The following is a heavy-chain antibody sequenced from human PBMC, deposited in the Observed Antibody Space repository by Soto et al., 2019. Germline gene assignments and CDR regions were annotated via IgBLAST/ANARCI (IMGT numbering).Heavy chain of an antibody. Sequence: ASVKVSCKVSGYTLTELSTHWVRQAPGKGLEWMGGFDPEDGETIYAQKFQGRVTMTEDTSTDTAYMELSSLRSEDTAVYYCATGRYCSGGSCYEIDYWGQGTLVTVSS. V-gene: IGHV1-24*01. D-gene: IGHD2-15*01. CDR3: ATGRYCSGGSCYEIDY. CDR1: GYTLTELS. J-gene: IGHJ4*02. CDR2: FDPEDGET.